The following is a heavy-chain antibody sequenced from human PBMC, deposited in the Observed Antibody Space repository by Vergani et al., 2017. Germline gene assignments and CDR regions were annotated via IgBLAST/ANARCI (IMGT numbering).Heavy chain of an antibody. V-gene: IGHV4-30-4*01. J-gene: IGHJ6*03. CDR2: IYYSGST. D-gene: IGHD1-1*01. CDR3: ASARTDQYYYYYYMDV. CDR1: GGSISSGDYY. Sequence: QVQLQESGPGLVKPSQTLSLTCTVSGGSISSGDYYWSWIRQPPGKGLEWIGYIYYSGSTYYNQSLKSRVTISVDTSKNQFSLKLSSVTAADTAVYYCASARTDQYYYYYYMDVWGKGTTVTVSS.